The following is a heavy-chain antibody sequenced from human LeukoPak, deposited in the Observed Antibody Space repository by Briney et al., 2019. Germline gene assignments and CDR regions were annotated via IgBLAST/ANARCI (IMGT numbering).Heavy chain of an antibody. V-gene: IGHV4-38-2*02. D-gene: IGHD6-6*01. CDR2: IYHSGST. J-gene: IGHJ4*02. CDR3: AREGRATRLDY. CDR1: GYSISSGYF. Sequence: PSETLSLTCTVSGYSISSGYFWGWIRQPPGKGLEWIGSIYHSGSTYYNPSLKSRVTISVDTSKNQFSLRLSSVTAADTAVYYCAREGRATRLDYWGQGTLVTVSS.